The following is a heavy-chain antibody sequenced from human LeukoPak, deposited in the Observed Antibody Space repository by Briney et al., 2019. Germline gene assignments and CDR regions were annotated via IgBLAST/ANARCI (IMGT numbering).Heavy chain of an antibody. CDR1: GFTFSSYR. J-gene: IGHJ4*02. CDR2: ISSGSRTI. D-gene: IGHD5-12*01. V-gene: IGHV3-48*01. Sequence: PGGSLRLSCAAPGFTFSSYRMHWIRQAPGKGREWVSYISSGSRTIYYADSVKGRFTISRDNAKNSLYLQMNSLRAEDTAVYYCARGGYDYNALFDHWGQGTLVTVSS. CDR3: ARGGYDYNALFDH.